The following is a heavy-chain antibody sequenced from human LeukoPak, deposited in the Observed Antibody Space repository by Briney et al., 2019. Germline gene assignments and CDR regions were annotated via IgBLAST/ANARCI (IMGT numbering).Heavy chain of an antibody. Sequence: SVKVSCKAPGGTFSSYAISWVRQAPGQGLEWMGGIIPIFGTANYAQKFQGRVTITADKSTSTAYMELSSLRSEDTAVYYCASDTFGDNYYYGMDVWGKGTTVTVSS. J-gene: IGHJ6*04. CDR3: ASDTFGDNYYYGMDV. V-gene: IGHV1-69*06. D-gene: IGHD3-10*01. CDR1: GGTFSSYA. CDR2: IIPIFGTA.